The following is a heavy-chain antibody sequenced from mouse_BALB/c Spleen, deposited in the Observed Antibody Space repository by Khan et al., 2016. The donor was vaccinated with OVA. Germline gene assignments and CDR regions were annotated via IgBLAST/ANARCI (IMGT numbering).Heavy chain of an antibody. CDR2: ISYSGNT. Sequence: EVQLQESGPGLVKPSQSLSLTCTVSGFSITSDYAWNWIRQFPGNKLEWMGFISYSGNTNYNPSLKSRISIIRDASKNQLFLQLNSVTTEDTATYYCARIYGGDFDCWGQGTTLTVAS. CDR1: GFSITSDYA. D-gene: IGHD1-1*01. V-gene: IGHV3-2*02. J-gene: IGHJ2*01. CDR3: ARIYGGDFDC.